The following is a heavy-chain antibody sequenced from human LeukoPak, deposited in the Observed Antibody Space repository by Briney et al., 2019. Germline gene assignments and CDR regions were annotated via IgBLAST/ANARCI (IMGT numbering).Heavy chain of an antibody. Sequence: SETLSLTCTVSGGAISSFYWSWIPQPPGKGLQWIWYIYYSGSANYNPSLKSRVTISVDTSKNQFSLKLSSVTSADTAVYYCASHPQGKWGQGTLVTVSS. CDR2: IYYSGSA. V-gene: IGHV4-59*01. CDR1: GGAISSFY. D-gene: IGHD4-23*01. CDR3: ASHPQGK. J-gene: IGHJ4*02.